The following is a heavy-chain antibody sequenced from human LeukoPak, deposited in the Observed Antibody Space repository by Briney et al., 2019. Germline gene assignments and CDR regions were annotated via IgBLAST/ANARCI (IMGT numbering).Heavy chain of an antibody. J-gene: IGHJ3*02. Sequence: AGGSLRLSCAASGFTFSSYAMSWVRQAPGKGLEWVSAISGSGGSTYYADSVKGRFTISRDNSKNTLYLQMNSLRAEDTAVYYCARLGLNAFDIWGQGTMVTVSS. D-gene: IGHD3-10*01. CDR1: GFTFSSYA. V-gene: IGHV3-23*01. CDR3: ARLGLNAFDI. CDR2: ISGSGGST.